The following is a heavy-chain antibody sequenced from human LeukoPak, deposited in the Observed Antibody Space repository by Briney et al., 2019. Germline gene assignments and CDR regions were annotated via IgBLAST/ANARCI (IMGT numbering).Heavy chain of an antibody. V-gene: IGHV4-34*01. Sequence: SETLSLTCAVYGGSFSGYYWTWIRQPPGKGLEWIAEINHSGSTNYSPSLKSRVTISVDTSKNHFSLKLSSVTAADTAVYYCARALPGYFDTSGYYFDYWGRGTLVTVSS. CDR2: INHSGST. J-gene: IGHJ4*02. CDR1: GGSFSGYY. D-gene: IGHD3-22*01. CDR3: ARALPGYFDTSGYYFDY.